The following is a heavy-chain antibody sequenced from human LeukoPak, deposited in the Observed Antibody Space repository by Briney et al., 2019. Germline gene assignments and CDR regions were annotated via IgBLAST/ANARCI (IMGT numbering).Heavy chain of an antibody. CDR1: GFTFSSYW. CDR3: ARGVGYCSSTSCYWWFDP. Sequence: RPGGSLRLSCAASGFTFSSYWMHWVRQAPGKGLVWVSRINSDGSSTSYADSVKGRFTISRDNAKNTLYLQMNSLRAEDTAVYYCARGVGYCSSTSCYWWFDPWGQGTLVTVSS. V-gene: IGHV3-74*01. J-gene: IGHJ5*02. CDR2: INSDGSST. D-gene: IGHD2-2*01.